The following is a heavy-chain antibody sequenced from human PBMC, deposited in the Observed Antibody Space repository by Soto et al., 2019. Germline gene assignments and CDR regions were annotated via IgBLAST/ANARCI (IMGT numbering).Heavy chain of an antibody. V-gene: IGHV3-30*03. J-gene: IGHJ4*02. CDR3: ARGPSYSDYSNDWFFDS. D-gene: IGHD3-9*01. Sequence: QVQLVESGGGVVEPGRSLTLSCAASGFTFSNYGMHWVRQAPGKGLEWVAVMSYHGSDTQYADDVKGRFSISRDNSKNTFYLQMNGLTVEDTAVYRCARGPSYSDYSNDWFFDSWGQGALVTVSS. CDR1: GFTFSNYG. CDR2: MSYHGSDT.